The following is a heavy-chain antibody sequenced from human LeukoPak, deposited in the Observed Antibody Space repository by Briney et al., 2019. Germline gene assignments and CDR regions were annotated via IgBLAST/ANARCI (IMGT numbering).Heavy chain of an antibody. V-gene: IGHV3-21*01. Sequence: PGGSLRLSCAASGFTFSSYSMNWVRQAPGKGPEWVSSISSSSSYIYHADSVKGRLTISRDNAKNSLYLQMNSLRAEDTAVYYCARVRRITIFGVVTHFDYWGQGTLVTVSS. CDR3: ARVRRITIFGVVTHFDY. CDR1: GFTFSSYS. J-gene: IGHJ4*02. CDR2: ISSSSSYI. D-gene: IGHD3-3*01.